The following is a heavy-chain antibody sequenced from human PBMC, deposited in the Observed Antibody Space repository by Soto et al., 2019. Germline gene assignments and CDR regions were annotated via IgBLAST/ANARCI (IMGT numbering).Heavy chain of an antibody. CDR1: GFTFSTHA. CDR3: AREQTGITTAGGGRIDH. J-gene: IGHJ4*02. V-gene: IGHV3-30-3*01. Sequence: VQLVESGGGVVQPGRSLRLSCAASGFTFSTHAMHWVRQAPGKGLECVAIVSFDGSNKYYADSVKGRFTISRDNSKNTLYLQMSGLTPEDTAVYYCAREQTGITTAGGGRIDHWGQGTLVTVSS. CDR2: VSFDGSNK. D-gene: IGHD6-13*01.